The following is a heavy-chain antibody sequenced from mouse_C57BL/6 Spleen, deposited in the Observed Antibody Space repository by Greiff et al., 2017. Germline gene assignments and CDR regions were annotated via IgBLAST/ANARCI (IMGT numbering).Heavy chain of an antibody. CDR3: ARRGYAMDY. J-gene: IGHJ4*01. V-gene: IGHV1-50*01. CDR1: GYTFTSYW. Sequence: QVQLQQPGAELVKPGASVKLSCKASGYTFTSYWMQWVQQRPGQGLEWIGEIDPSDSYTNYNQKFKGKATLTVDTSSSTAYMQLSSLTSEDSAVYYCARRGYAMDYWGQGTSVTVSS. CDR2: IDPSDSYT.